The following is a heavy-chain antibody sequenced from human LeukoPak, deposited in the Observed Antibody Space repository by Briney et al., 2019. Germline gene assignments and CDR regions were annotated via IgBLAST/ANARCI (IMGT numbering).Heavy chain of an antibody. J-gene: IGHJ4*02. CDR3: ARDREEHSSSWYPFDY. D-gene: IGHD6-13*01. Sequence: GGSLRLSCAASGFTFSSYSMNWVRQAPGKGLEWVSSISSSSSYIYYADSVKGRFTVSRDNAKNSLYLQMNSLRAEDTAVYYCARDREEHSSSWYPFDYWGQGTLVTVSS. CDR1: GFTFSSYS. CDR2: ISSSSSYI. V-gene: IGHV3-21*01.